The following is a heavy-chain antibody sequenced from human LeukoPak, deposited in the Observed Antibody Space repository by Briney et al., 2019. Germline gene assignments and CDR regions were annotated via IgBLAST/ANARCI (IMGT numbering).Heavy chain of an antibody. CDR2: VYNSGST. CDR3: ARGWVGNNFDY. D-gene: IGHD5-24*01. Sequence: PSETLSLTCTVSGGSISIYYWSWVRQPPGKGLEWIGYVYNSGSTDYNPSLKSRVTISVDTSKNQFSLKLSSVTAADTAVYYCARGWVGNNFDYWGQGTLVTVSS. CDR1: GGSISIYY. J-gene: IGHJ4*02. V-gene: IGHV4-59*08.